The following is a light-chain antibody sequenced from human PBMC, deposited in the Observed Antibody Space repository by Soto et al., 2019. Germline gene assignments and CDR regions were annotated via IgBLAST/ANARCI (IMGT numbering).Light chain of an antibody. CDR2: EVN. CDR1: SSDVGGYNY. CDR3: SSYAGSNRFE. V-gene: IGLV2-8*01. J-gene: IGLJ2*01. Sequence: QSALTQPPSASGSPGQSVTISCTGTSSDVGGYNYISWYQQHPGKAPKLIIYEVNKRPSGVPDRVSGSKSGNTASLTVSGLQAEDEADYYCSSYAGSNRFEVGGGTKLTVL.